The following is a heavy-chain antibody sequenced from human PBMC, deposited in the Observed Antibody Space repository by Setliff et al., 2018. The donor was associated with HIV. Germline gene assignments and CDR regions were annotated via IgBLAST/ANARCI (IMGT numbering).Heavy chain of an antibody. CDR3: ARVPTSSWYVTTQRTKEYFQQ. J-gene: IGHJ1*01. CDR1: GGSIKSSSYY. D-gene: IGHD6-13*01. CDR2: IYYSGNT. Sequence: SETLSLTCTVSGGSIKSSSYYWGWIRQPPGRGLEWIGSIYYSGNTYYNPSLKSRVTISEDTSRNQFSLRLSSVTAADTAIYYCARVPTSSWYVTTQRTKEYFQQWGQGTLVTAPQ. V-gene: IGHV4-39*07.